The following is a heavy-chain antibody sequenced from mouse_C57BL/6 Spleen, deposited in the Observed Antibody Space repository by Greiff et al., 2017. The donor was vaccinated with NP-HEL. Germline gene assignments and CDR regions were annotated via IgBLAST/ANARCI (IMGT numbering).Heavy chain of an antibody. CDR2: LSYSGST. D-gene: IGHD2-3*01. Sequence: VQLQQSGPGMVKPSQSLSLTCTVTGYSITSGYDWHWIRHFPGNKLEWMGYLSYSGSTNYNPSLKSRISITHDTSKNHFFLKLNSVTTEDTATYYCARGWLLLYAMDYWGQGTSVTVSS. J-gene: IGHJ4*01. V-gene: IGHV3-1*01. CDR3: ARGWLLLYAMDY. CDR1: GYSITSGYD.